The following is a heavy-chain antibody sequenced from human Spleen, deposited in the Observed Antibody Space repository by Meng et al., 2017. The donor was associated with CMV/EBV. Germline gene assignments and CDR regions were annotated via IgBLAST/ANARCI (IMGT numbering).Heavy chain of an antibody. Sequence: AASGFTFSGFALHWVRQAPGEGLEWVAFISDDGTVKYYAGSVRGRFTISRDNSKSTLYLQMNSLRPEDTAVYFCARVPPYSSTCVDYWGQGTLVTVSS. D-gene: IGHD6-13*01. CDR1: GFTFSGFA. CDR3: ARVPPYSSTCVDY. V-gene: IGHV3-30*03. CDR2: ISDDGTVK. J-gene: IGHJ4*02.